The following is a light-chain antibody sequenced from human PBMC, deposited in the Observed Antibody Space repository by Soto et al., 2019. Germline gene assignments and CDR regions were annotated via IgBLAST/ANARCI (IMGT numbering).Light chain of an antibody. V-gene: IGLV2-8*01. CDR2: EVS. J-gene: IGLJ2*01. CDR1: SSDVGGYNY. CDR3: SSYAGSNNLV. Sequence: QSALTQPPSASGSPGQSVTISCTGTSSDVGGYNYVSWYQQHPGKAPKLMIYEVSKRPSGVPDRFSGSKSGNPASLTVSGLKAEDEADYYCSSYAGSNNLVFGGGTKVTVL.